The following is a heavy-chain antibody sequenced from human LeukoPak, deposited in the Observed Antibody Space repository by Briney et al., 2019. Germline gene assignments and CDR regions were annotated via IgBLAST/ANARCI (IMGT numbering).Heavy chain of an antibody. Sequence: TSETLSLTCTVSGGSISSYCWSWIRQPPGKGLEWIGYIYYSGSTNYNPSLKSRVTISVDTSKNQFSLKLSSVTAADTAVYYCAKGNYDSSGFLPFDYWGQGTLVTVSS. CDR1: GGSISSYC. V-gene: IGHV4-59*08. D-gene: IGHD3-22*01. CDR2: IYYSGST. CDR3: AKGNYDSSGFLPFDY. J-gene: IGHJ4*02.